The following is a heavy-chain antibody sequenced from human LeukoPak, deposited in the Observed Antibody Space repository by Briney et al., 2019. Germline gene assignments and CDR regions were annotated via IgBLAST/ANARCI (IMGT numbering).Heavy chain of an antibody. CDR1: GGSFSGYY. D-gene: IGHD6-19*01. J-gene: IGHJ2*01. Sequence: SETLSLTCAVYGGSFSGYYWSWIRQPPGKGLEWIGEINHSGSTNYNPSLKSRVTISVDTSKNQFSLKLSSVTAADTAVYYCARRPRNRAVAGLGGRVRGRYWYFDLWGRGTLVTVSS. V-gene: IGHV4-34*01. CDR2: INHSGST. CDR3: ARRPRNRAVAGLGGRVRGRYWYFDL.